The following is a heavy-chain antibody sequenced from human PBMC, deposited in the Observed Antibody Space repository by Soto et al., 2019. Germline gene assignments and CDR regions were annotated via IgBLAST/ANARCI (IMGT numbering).Heavy chain of an antibody. D-gene: IGHD3-22*01. CDR3: AKDLYDRLGMAFDI. J-gene: IGHJ3*02. CDR2: ISGSGGST. V-gene: IGHV3-23*01. Sequence: GGSVRLSCAAAGFTFSSDAMSWVLQAPWKGLEWVSAISGSGGSTYYADSVKGRFTISRDNSKNTLYLQMNSLRAEDTAVYYCAKDLYDRLGMAFDIWGQGTMVTVSS. CDR1: GFTFSSDA.